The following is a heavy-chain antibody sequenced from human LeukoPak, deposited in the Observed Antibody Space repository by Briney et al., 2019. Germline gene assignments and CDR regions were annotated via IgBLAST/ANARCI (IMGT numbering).Heavy chain of an antibody. CDR1: GFTFSSYG. J-gene: IGHJ4*02. D-gene: IGHD3-3*01. CDR3: AKDQKDYDFWSGYFDY. V-gene: IGHV3-30*02. Sequence: GGSLRLSCAASGFTFSSYGMHWVRQAPGKGLEWVAFIRYDGSNKYYADSVKGRFTISRDNSKNTLYLQMNSLRAEDTAVYYCAKDQKDYDFWSGYFDYWGQGTLVTVSS. CDR2: IRYDGSNK.